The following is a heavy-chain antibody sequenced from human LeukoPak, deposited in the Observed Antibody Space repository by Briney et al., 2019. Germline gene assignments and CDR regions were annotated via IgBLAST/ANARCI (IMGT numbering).Heavy chain of an antibody. CDR2: IGYDGTNE. CDR1: GFTFSSYG. Sequence: GGSLRLSCAASGFTFSSYGMHWVRQAPGKGLEWVALIGYDGTNEYYADSVKGRFTISRDNSKNTLYLQMNSLRAEDTAVYYCARRARPYGGGFDYWGQGTLVTVSS. CDR3: ARRARPYGGGFDY. V-gene: IGHV3-33*01. J-gene: IGHJ4*02. D-gene: IGHD3-16*01.